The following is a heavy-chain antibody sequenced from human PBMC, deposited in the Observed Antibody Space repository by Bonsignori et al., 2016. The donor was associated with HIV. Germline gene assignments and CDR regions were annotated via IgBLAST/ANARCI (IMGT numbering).Heavy chain of an antibody. V-gene: IGHV3-66*01. D-gene: IGHD5-18*01. Sequence: VRQAPGKGLEWVSVIYSGGSTYYADSVRGRFTISRDNSKNTLYLQMDRLRAEDTAVYYCARERVGAHGGGYGYWGQGTLVTVSS. CDR3: ARERVGAHGGGYGY. CDR2: IYSGGST. J-gene: IGHJ4*02.